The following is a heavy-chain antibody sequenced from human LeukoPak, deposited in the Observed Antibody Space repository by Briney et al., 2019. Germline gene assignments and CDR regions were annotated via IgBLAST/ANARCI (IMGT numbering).Heavy chain of an antibody. D-gene: IGHD3-10*01. Sequence: PSETLSLTCTVSGGSISSHYWSWIRQPPGKGLEWIGYTYYSGSTNYNPSLKSRVTISVDTSKNQFSLKLSSVTAADTAVYYCARDQRNMVRGVNFWFDPWGQGTLVTVSS. V-gene: IGHV4-59*11. J-gene: IGHJ5*02. CDR3: ARDQRNMVRGVNFWFDP. CDR1: GGSISSHY. CDR2: TYYSGST.